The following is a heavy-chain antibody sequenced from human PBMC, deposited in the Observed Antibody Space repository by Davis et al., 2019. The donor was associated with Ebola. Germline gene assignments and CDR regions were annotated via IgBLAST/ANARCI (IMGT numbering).Heavy chain of an antibody. CDR1: EFTFTTYV. D-gene: IGHD4-17*01. V-gene: IGHV3-30-3*01. CDR3: ARGLRCDY. CDR2: ISYDGSNR. Sequence: GESLKISCAASEFTFTTYVMHWVRQAPGKGLEWVAVISYDGSNRYYADSVKGRFTISRENSKNTLSLQMNSLRTEDTAVYYCARGLRCDYWGQGTLVTVSS. J-gene: IGHJ4*02.